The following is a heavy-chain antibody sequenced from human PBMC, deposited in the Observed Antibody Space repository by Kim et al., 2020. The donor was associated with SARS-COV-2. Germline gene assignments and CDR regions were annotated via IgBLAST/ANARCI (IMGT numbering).Heavy chain of an antibody. V-gene: IGHV5-51*01. D-gene: IGHD6-13*01. J-gene: IGHJ6*02. Sequence: GESLKISCKGSGYSFTSYWIGWVRQMPGKGLEWMGIIYPGDSDTRYSPSFQGQVTISADKSISTAYLQWSSLKASDTAMYYCARRGQQLVPDYYGMDVWGQGTTVTVSS. CDR2: IYPGDSDT. CDR1: GYSFTSYW. CDR3: ARRGQQLVPDYYGMDV.